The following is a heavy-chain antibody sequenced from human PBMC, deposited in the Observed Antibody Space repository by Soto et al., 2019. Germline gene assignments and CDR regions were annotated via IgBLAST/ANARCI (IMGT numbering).Heavy chain of an antibody. D-gene: IGHD5-12*01. CDR1: GFTFSSYS. V-gene: IGHV3-21*01. Sequence: EVQLVESGGGLVKPGGSLRLSCAASGFTFSSYSMNWVRQAPGKGLEWVSSISSSSSYIYYADSVKGRFTISRDNAKNSLYLQMNSLRDEDTAVYYCARANTEWLRLSYYYGMDVWGQGTTVTVSS. CDR3: ARANTEWLRLSYYYGMDV. J-gene: IGHJ6*02. CDR2: ISSSSSYI.